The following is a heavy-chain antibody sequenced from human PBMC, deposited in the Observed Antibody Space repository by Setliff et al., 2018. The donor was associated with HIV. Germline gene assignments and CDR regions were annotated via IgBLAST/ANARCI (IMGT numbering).Heavy chain of an antibody. V-gene: IGHV4-39*01. CDR1: GGSISSSSYY. CDR2: IFCSGST. J-gene: IGHJ5*02. Sequence: SETLSLTCNVSGGSISSSSYYWGWIRQPPGKGLEWIGSIFCSGSTYYNPSHKSRVTISVDTSKNKYSLKLSSVTAADTAVYYCARARLQGIVTAVGPRDNCLDPWGQGTRVTVSS. D-gene: IGHD1-26*01. CDR3: ARARLQGIVTAVGPRDNCLDP.